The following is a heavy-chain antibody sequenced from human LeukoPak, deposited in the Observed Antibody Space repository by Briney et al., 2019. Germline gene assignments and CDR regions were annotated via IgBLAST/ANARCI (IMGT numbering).Heavy chain of an antibody. CDR1: GGSISSSNW. V-gene: IGHV4-4*02. CDR3: ARHEHASSWSPPGYFDL. CDR2: IYHSGST. J-gene: IGHJ2*01. Sequence: PSETLSLTCAVSGGSISSSNWWSWVRQPPGKGLEWIGEIYHSGSTNYNPSLRGRVTISVDTSKNQFSLRLSSVTAADTAIYYCARHEHASSWSPPGYFDLWGRGTLVTVSS. D-gene: IGHD6-13*01.